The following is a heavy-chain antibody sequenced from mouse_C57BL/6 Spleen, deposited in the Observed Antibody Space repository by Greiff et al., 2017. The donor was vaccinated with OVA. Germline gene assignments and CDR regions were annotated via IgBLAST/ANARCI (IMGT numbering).Heavy chain of an antibody. CDR2: IDPSDSYT. J-gene: IGHJ2*01. D-gene: IGHD2-5*01. CDR3: ARGSNYEGY. V-gene: IGHV1-59*01. CDR1: GYTFTSYW. Sequence: QVQLQQPGAELVRPGTSVKLSCKASGYTFTSYWMHWVKQRPGQGLEWIGVIDPSDSYTNYNHKFKGKATLTVDTSSSTAYMQLSSLTSEDSAVYYCARGSNYEGYWGKGTTLTVSS.